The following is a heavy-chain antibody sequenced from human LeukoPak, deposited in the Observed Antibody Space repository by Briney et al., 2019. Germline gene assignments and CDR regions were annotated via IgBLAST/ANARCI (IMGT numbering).Heavy chain of an antibody. CDR2: VISNGGST. V-gene: IGHV3-23*01. CDR3: AKALRAYGGNSPYYYYAMDV. Sequence: GGTLRLSCAASGFTFNNYAMTWVRQAPGEGLQWVSSVISNGGSTYHADSVKGRFTISRDNSKNTLYLQMNSLRAEDTAVYYCAKALRAYGGNSPYYYYAMDVWGQGTTVTVSS. J-gene: IGHJ6*02. CDR1: GFTFNNYA. D-gene: IGHD4-23*01.